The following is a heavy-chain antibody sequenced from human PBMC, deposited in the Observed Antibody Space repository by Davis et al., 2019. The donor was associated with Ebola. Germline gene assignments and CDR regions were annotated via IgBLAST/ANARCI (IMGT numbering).Heavy chain of an antibody. V-gene: IGHV5-10-1*01. CDR2: IDPSDSYT. D-gene: IGHD2-2*01. CDR3: ARLEGLPAAPDY. Sequence: GESLKISCKGSGYSFTSSWISWVRQMPGKGLEWMGRIDPSDSYTNYSPSFQGHVTISADKSISTAYLQWSSLKASDTAMYYCARLEGLPAAPDYWGQGTLVTVSS. CDR1: GYSFTSSW. J-gene: IGHJ4*02.